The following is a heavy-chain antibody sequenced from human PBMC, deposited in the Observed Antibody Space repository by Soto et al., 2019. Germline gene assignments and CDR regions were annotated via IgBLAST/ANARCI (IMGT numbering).Heavy chain of an antibody. CDR2: ISGSGGST. CDR1: GVTFSSYD. V-gene: IGHV3-23*01. Sequence: GGSLRLSCAASGVTFSSYDMSWVRQAPGKGLEWVSAISGSGGSTYYADSVKGPFTISRDNSNNTLYLQMNSLRAVATVVYYCANLPLGKDYYDSSGYYVFWGQGTLVTVSS. CDR3: ANLPLGKDYYDSSGYYVF. J-gene: IGHJ4*02. D-gene: IGHD3-22*01.